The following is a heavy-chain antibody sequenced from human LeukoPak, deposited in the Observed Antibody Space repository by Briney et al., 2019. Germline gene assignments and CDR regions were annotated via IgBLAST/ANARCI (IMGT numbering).Heavy chain of an antibody. J-gene: IGHJ4*02. CDR3: ARGGYDFRGYYFDY. Sequence: KPSETLSLTCTVPGGSISSYYWSWIRQPPGKGLEWIGYIYYSGSTNYNPSLKSRVTISVDTSKNQFSLKLSSVAAADTAVYYCARGGYDFRGYYFDYWGQGTLVTVSS. V-gene: IGHV4-59*01. CDR2: IYYSGST. CDR1: GGSISSYY. D-gene: IGHD3-3*01.